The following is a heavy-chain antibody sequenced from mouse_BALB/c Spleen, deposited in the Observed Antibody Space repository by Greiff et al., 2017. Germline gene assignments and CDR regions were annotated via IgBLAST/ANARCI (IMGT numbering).Heavy chain of an antibody. D-gene: IGHD4-1*02. V-gene: IGHV5-12-2*01. CDR1: GFTFSSYT. CDR3: AQLGREAMDY. Sequence: EVQLVESGGGLVQPGGSLKLSCAASGFTFSSYTMSWVRQTPEKRLEWVAYISNGGGSTYYPDTVKGRFTISRDNAKNTLYLQMSSLKSEDTAMYYCAQLGREAMDYWGQGTSVTVSS. J-gene: IGHJ4*01. CDR2: ISNGGGST.